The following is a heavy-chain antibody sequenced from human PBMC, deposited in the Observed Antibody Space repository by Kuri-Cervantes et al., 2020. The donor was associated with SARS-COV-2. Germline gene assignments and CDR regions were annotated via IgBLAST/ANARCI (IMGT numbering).Heavy chain of an antibody. CDR2: IYYSGST. CDR1: GGSISSSSYY. V-gene: IGHV4-39*07. D-gene: IGHD3-16*02. Sequence: SETLSLTCTVSGGSISSSSYYWGWIRQPPGKGLEWIGSIYYSGSTYYNPSLKSRVTISVDTSKNQFSLKLSSVTAADTAVYYCARVAWGRLRVGDLSLDYWGQGTLVTVSS. CDR3: ARVAWGRLRVGDLSLDY. J-gene: IGHJ4*02.